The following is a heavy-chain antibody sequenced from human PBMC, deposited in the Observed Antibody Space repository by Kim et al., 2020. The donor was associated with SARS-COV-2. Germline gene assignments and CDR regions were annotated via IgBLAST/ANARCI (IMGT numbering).Heavy chain of an antibody. V-gene: IGHV3-11*04. CDR3: ARDTGEYSGYDDGAETPYSFDY. D-gene: IGHD5-12*01. J-gene: IGHJ4*02. CDR1: GFTFSDYY. CDR2: ISSSGSTI. Sequence: GGSLRLSCAASGFTFSDYYMSWIRQAPGKGLEWVSYISSSGSTIYYADSVKGRFTISRDNAKNSLYLQMNSLRAEDTAVYYCARDTGEYSGYDDGAETPYSFDYWGQGTLVTVSS.